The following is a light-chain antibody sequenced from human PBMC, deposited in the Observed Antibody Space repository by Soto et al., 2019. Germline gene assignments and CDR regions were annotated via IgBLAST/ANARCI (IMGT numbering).Light chain of an antibody. J-gene: IGKJ2*01. Sequence: DIQMTQSPSSVSASVGDRVSITCRASQGISNWLAWYQQKAGKAPKLLIYATSTLQSGVPSRFRGGGSGTEFTLTISSLQPEDVATYYCQQANSFPYTVGQGTKLEIK. CDR1: QGISNW. CDR3: QQANSFPYT. V-gene: IGKV1-12*01. CDR2: ATS.